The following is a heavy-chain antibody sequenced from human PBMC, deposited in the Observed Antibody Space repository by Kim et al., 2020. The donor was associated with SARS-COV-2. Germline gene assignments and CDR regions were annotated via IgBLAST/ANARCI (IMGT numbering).Heavy chain of an antibody. J-gene: IGHJ4*02. V-gene: IGHV3-21*01. Sequence: GGSLRLSCAASGFTFSSYSMNWVRQAPGKGLEWVSSISSSSSYIYYADSVKGRFTISRDNAKNSLYLQMNSLRAEDTAVYYCAREPYVLRELDYWGQGTLVTVSS. CDR2: ISSSSSYI. CDR3: AREPYVLRELDY. D-gene: IGHD1-1*01. CDR1: GFTFSSYS.